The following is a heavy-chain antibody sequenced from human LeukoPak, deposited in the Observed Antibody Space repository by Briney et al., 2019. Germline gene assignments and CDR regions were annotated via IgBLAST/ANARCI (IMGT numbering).Heavy chain of an antibody. CDR1: GGSFRSYV. D-gene: IGHD4-23*01. CDR2: ITPIFGTT. Sequence: SVKVSCKASGGSFRSYVFSWVRQAPGEGLEWMGGITPIFGTTHYAQKFQGRVTITADESTSTAYMELSSLRSEDTAVYYCARANTVVTHFDYWGQGTLVTVSS. V-gene: IGHV1-69*01. CDR3: ARANTVVTHFDY. J-gene: IGHJ4*02.